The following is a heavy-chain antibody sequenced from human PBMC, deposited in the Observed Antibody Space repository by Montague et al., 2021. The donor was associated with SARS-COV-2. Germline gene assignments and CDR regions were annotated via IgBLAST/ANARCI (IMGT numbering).Heavy chain of an antibody. CDR1: GFSLSTSGMC. D-gene: IGHD5-18*01. J-gene: IGHJ6*02. CDR2: IDWDDDK. V-gene: IGHV2-70*01. Sequence: PALVKPTQTLTLTCTFSGFSLSTSGMCVSWIRQPPGKALEWLALIDWDDDKYYSTSLKTRLTISKDTSKNQVVLTMTNMDPVDTATHYCARIPVSGTAMYQCYYYYGMDVWSQGDTVAISS. CDR3: ARIPVSGTAMYQCYYYYGMDV.